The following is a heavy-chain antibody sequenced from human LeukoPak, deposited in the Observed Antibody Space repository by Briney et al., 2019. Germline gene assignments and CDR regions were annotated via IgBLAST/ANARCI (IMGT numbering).Heavy chain of an antibody. CDR1: GFTFSSYW. D-gene: IGHD7-27*01. V-gene: IGHV3-7*01. J-gene: IGHJ4*02. CDR2: IKEDGSTI. CDR3: VRDPGWGAIDY. Sequence: GGSLRLSCAGSGFTFSSYWMSWVRQGPGKGLEWVADIKEDGSTILFVDSMRGRFTISRDNAKNSLYLQMNSLRVEDTGVYYCVRDPGWGAIDYWGRGILVTVTS.